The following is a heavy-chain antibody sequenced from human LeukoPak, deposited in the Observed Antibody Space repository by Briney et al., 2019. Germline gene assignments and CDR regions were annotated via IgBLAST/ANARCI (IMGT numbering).Heavy chain of an antibody. J-gene: IGHJ4*02. Sequence: GASVKVSCKASGYTFTSHGISWVRQAPGQGLEWMGWISAYNGDTKYAQNLQGRVTLTTNTLTTTAYLELRSLTSDDTAVYYCARVSMVRGAPDYYFDYWGQGTLVTVSS. D-gene: IGHD3-10*01. CDR2: ISAYNGDT. CDR1: GYTFTSHG. V-gene: IGHV1-18*01. CDR3: ARVSMVRGAPDYYFDY.